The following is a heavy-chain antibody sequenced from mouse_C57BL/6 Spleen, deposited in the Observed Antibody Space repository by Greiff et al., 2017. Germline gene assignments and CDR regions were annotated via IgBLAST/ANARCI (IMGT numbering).Heavy chain of an antibody. CDR1: GFTFSSYA. D-gene: IGHD1-1*01. Sequence: EVNVVESGGGLVKPGGSLKLSCAASGFTFSSYAMSWVRQTPEKRLEWVATISDGGSYTYYPDNVKGRFTISRDNAKNNLYLQMSHLTSEDTAMYYCARDRGTTVVNYFDYWGQGTTLTVSS. V-gene: IGHV5-4*01. CDR2: ISDGGSYT. CDR3: ARDRGTTVVNYFDY. J-gene: IGHJ2*01.